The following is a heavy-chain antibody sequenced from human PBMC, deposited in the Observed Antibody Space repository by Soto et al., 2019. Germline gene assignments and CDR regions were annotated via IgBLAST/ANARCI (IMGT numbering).Heavy chain of an antibody. V-gene: IGHV4-34*01. J-gene: IGHJ4*02. Sequence: VQLQQWGAGLLKPSETLSLTCAVYGGSVSGYYWIWIRQPPGKGLEWIGEINHSGSTNYNPSLKRRVTISVDTSKHQFSLKLSSVTAADTAVYYCARAGDGYSDFDYWGQGTLVTVSS. CDR1: GGSVSGYY. D-gene: IGHD5-18*01. CDR2: INHSGST. CDR3: ARAGDGYSDFDY.